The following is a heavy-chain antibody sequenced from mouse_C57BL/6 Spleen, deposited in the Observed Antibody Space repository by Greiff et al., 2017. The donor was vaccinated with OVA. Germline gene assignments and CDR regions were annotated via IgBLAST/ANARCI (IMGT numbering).Heavy chain of an antibody. CDR1: GFTFSSYA. Sequence: EVTLGEAGVGLVNPVGSLKLSCAASGFTFSSYAMSWVRQTPEKRLEWVAYISSGGDYIYYADTVKGRFTISRDNARNTLYLQMSSLKSEVTAMYYCTRDTTPFDVWGTGTTVTVSS. V-gene: IGHV5-9-1*02. D-gene: IGHD1-1*01. CDR3: TRDTTPFDV. CDR2: ISSGGDYI. J-gene: IGHJ1*03.